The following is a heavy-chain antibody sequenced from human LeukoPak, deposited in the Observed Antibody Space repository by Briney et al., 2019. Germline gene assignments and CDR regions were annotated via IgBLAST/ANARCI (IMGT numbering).Heavy chain of an antibody. CDR1: GFTFSSYS. D-gene: IGHD2-2*01. CDR3: ARDVWDIVVVPAAHYYYYGMDV. J-gene: IGHJ6*02. Sequence: GGSLRLSCAASGFTFSSYSMNWVRQAPGKGLEWVSSISSNSSYIYYADSVKGRFTISRDNAKNSLYLQMNSLRAEDTAVYYCARDVWDIVVVPAAHYYYYGMDVWGQGTTVTVSS. CDR2: ISSNSSYI. V-gene: IGHV3-21*01.